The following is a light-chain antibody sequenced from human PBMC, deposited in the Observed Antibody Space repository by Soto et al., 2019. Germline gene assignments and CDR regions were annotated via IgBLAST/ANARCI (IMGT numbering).Light chain of an antibody. CDR3: QQSYRSPYT. J-gene: IGKJ2*01. CDR1: QSINLY. CDR2: GAS. Sequence: QLTQSPSSLSASVGDSVTVTCRASQSINLYLNWYQQKPGKAPTLLIYGASTLQSGVPSRFSGGGARTDFTLTISSLQTEDLATYYCQQSYRSPYTFGQGTKLEI. V-gene: IGKV1-39*01.